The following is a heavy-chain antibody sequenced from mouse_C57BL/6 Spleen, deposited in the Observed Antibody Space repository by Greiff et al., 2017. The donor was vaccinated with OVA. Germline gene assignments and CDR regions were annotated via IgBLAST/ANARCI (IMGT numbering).Heavy chain of an antibody. CDR2: IYWDDDK. V-gene: IGHV8-12*01. J-gene: IGHJ2*01. CDR1: GFSLSTSGMG. Sequence: QVTLKECGPGLLQSSQSLSLSCSFSGFSLSTSGMGVSWISQPSGKGLEWLAHIYWDDDKRNKPFLKSRLTISKDTSRNQVLLKITSLDTADTATYYCARRGYYGSSSWFDYWGQGTTLTVSS. D-gene: IGHD1-1*01. CDR3: ARRGYYGSSSWFDY.